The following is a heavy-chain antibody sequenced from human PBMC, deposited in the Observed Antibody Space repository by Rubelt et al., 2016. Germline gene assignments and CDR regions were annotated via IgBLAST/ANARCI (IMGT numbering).Heavy chain of an antibody. V-gene: IGHV1-24*01. CDR1: GYTLTELS. Sequence: QVQLVQSGAEVKKPGASVKVSCKVSGYTLTELSMHWVRQAPGKGLEWMGGFDPEDGETIYAQKSQGRVTMTEDTSTDTAYMGLSSLRAEDTAVYYCATGIVVVPAHVPSRDYWGQGTLVTVSS. J-gene: IGHJ4*02. CDR3: ATGIVVVPAHVPSRDY. CDR2: FDPEDGET. D-gene: IGHD2-2*01.